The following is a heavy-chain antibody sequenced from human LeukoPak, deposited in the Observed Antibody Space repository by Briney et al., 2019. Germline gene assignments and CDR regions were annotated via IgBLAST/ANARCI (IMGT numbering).Heavy chain of an antibody. CDR2: YFDTGST. CDR1: GASFESHY. CDR3: VRTGWELLTT. Sequence: PSETLSLTCTVSGASFESHYWTWIRQTPDKRLEWIGYYFDTGSTDYNPSLKSRVTMSVDKSKNQFFMRLRSVTAADTAVYYCVRTGWELLTTWGPGTLVTVSS. D-gene: IGHD4-23*01. V-gene: IGHV4-59*11. J-gene: IGHJ4*02.